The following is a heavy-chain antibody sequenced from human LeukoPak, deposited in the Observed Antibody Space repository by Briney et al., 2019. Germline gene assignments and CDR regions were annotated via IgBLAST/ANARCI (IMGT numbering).Heavy chain of an antibody. D-gene: IGHD1-1*01. J-gene: IGHJ4*02. CDR2: IYSGGST. V-gene: IGHV3-53*01. CDR3: ARADWKLLYFDY. Sequence: PGGSLRLSCAASGFTVSSNYMSWVRQAPGKGLEWVSVIYSGGSTYYADSVKGRFTISRDNSKNTLYLQVNSLRAEDTAVYYCARADWKLLYFDYWGQGTLVTVSS. CDR1: GFTVSSNY.